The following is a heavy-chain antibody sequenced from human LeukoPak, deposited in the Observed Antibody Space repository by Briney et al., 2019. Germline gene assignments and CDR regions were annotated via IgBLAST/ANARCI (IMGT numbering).Heavy chain of an antibody. V-gene: IGHV4-4*02. J-gene: IGHJ4*02. Sequence: RSSETLSLTCAVSGGSISSSNWWSWVRQPPGKGLEWIGEIYHSGSTNYNPSLKSRVTISVDKSKNQFSLKLSSVTAADTAVYYCAGGSGSYGTFDYWGQGTLVTVSS. D-gene: IGHD3-10*01. CDR2: IYHSGST. CDR1: GGSISSSNW. CDR3: AGGSGSYGTFDY.